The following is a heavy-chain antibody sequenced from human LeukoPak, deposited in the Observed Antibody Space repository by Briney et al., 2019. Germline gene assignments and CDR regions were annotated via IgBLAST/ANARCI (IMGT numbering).Heavy chain of an antibody. CDR2: INSDVSTT. J-gene: IGHJ5*02. D-gene: IGHD3-16*02. V-gene: IGHV3-74*03. Sequence: PGGALRVSRVGSGFTFNNYWMHWVGPTPEEGLVWVARINSDVSTTTYADSVKGRFTISRDNARNTVYLQMNSLRAEDTAVYHCVRPWPYRTSTWFDPWGQGTLVTVSS. CDR3: VRPWPYRTSTWFDP. CDR1: GFTFNNYW.